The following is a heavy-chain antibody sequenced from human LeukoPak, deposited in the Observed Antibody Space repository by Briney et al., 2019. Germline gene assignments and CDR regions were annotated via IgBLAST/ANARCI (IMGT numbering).Heavy chain of an antibody. CDR1: GFTFSTYA. CDR3: AREQSGTRGWYTVDY. J-gene: IGHJ4*02. V-gene: IGHV3-23*01. CDR2: IRPDGDRT. D-gene: IGHD6-19*01. Sequence: PGGSLRLSCAASGFTFSTYAITWVRQGPEKGLEWVSAIRPDGDRTYYATSVRGRFTISRDNSKDTVYLQINGLRVEDTAVYYCAREQSGTRGWYTVDYWGQGTLVTVSS.